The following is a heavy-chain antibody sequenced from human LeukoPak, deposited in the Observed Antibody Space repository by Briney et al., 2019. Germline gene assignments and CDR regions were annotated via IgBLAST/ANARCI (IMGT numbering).Heavy chain of an antibody. D-gene: IGHD6-19*01. J-gene: IGHJ2*01. CDR3: AKDGPSVTGTGRYFDL. Sequence: GGSLRLSCAASGFTFSSYALTWVRQAPGKGLECVSYISSSTDTTFYADPVKGRFTISRDNSRGTLYPQMNSLRAEDTAVYYCAKDGPSVTGTGRYFDLWGRGTLVAVSS. V-gene: IGHV3-23*01. CDR1: GFTFSSYA. CDR2: ISSSTDTT.